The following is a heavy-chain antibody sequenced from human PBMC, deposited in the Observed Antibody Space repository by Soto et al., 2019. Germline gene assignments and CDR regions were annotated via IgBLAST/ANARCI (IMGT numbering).Heavy chain of an antibody. J-gene: IGHJ4*02. CDR1: GGSFSGYY. D-gene: IGHD5-18*01. CDR3: ARGPRGYSYGTFDY. Sequence: SETLSLTCAVFGGSFSGYYWSWIRQPPGKGLEWIGEINHSGSTNYNPSLKSRVTISVDTSKNQFSLKLSSVTAADTAVYYCARGPRGYSYGTFDYWGQGTLVTVSS. V-gene: IGHV4-34*01. CDR2: INHSGST.